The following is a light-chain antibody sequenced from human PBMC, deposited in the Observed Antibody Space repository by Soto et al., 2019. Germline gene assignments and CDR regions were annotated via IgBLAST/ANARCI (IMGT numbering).Light chain of an antibody. J-gene: IGKJ4*01. CDR3: LQRSNWLT. CDR1: QSVSSY. CDR2: GAS. V-gene: IGKV3-11*01. Sequence: EIVLTQSPATLSLSPGERATLSCRASQSVSSYLAWYQQKPGQAPRLLIYGASNRATGIPARFSGSGAGTDFTLTISRLEPEDSAVYYCLQRSNWLTFGGGTKVEIK.